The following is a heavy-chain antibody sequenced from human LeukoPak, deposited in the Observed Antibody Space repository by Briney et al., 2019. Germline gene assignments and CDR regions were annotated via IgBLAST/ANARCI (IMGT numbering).Heavy chain of an antibody. V-gene: IGHV4-61*02. J-gene: IGHJ6*03. CDR2: IYTSGST. D-gene: IGHD3-10*01. CDR1: GGSISSGSYY. CDR3: ARTTMVRGTYYMDV. Sequence: SQTLPLTCTVSGGSISSGSYYWSWIRQPAGKGLEWIGRIYTSGSTNYNPSLKSRVTISVDTSKNQFSLKLSSVTAADTAVYYCARTTMVRGTYYMDVWGKGTTVTISS.